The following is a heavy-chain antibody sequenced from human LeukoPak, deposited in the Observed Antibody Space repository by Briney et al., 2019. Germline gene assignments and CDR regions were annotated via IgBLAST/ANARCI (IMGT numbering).Heavy chain of an antibody. CDR3: ARDKGPHSGSYFYY. V-gene: IGHV3-48*03. D-gene: IGHD1-26*01. Sequence: PGGSLRLSCAASGFTFSSYEMNWVRQAPGKGLEWVSYISSSGSTIYYADSVKGRFTISRDNAKNSLYLQMNSLRAEDTAVYYCARDKGPHSGSYFYYWGQGTLVTVSS. CDR1: GFTFSSYE. CDR2: ISSSGSTI. J-gene: IGHJ4*02.